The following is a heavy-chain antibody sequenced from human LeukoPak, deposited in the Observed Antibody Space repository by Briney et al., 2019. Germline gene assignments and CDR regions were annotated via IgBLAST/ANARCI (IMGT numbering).Heavy chain of an antibody. V-gene: IGHV1-3*01. D-gene: IGHD6-6*01. CDR1: GYRFTSYS. Sequence: GASVKVSCEASGYRFTSYSIHWVRQAPGQRLEWMGSVDAGSDNRKYSQKFQGRVTITSDTSASTAYMELSSLRSEDTAVYYCSRKYSSSSPYYYYGMDVWGQGTTVTVSS. CDR2: VDAGSDNR. J-gene: IGHJ6*02. CDR3: SRKYSSSSPYYYYGMDV.